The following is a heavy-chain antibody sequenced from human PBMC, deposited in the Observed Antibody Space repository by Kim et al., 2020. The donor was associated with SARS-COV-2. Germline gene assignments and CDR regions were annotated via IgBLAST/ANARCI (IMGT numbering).Heavy chain of an antibody. CDR1: GFTFSNAW. J-gene: IGHJ5*02. CDR3: TTESAGSTLSWFDP. V-gene: IGHV3-15*01. Sequence: GGSLRLSCAASGFTFSNAWMSWVRQAPGKGLEWVGRIKSKTDGGTTDYAAPVKGRFTISRDDSKNTLYLQMNSLKTEDTAVYYCTTESAGSTLSWFDPWGQGTLVTVSS. CDR2: IKSKTDGGTT. D-gene: IGHD3-10*01.